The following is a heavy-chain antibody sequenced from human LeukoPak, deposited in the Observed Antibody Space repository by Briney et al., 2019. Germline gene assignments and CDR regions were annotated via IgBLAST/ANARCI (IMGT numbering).Heavy chain of an antibody. CDR3: GGLTGTTSPFDY. CDR2: IYYSGST. CDR1: GGSISSYY. D-gene: IGHD1-7*01. J-gene: IGHJ4*02. Sequence: PSETLSLTCTVSGGSISSYYWSWIRQPPGKGLEWIGYIYYSGSTNYNPSLKSRVTISVDTSKNQFSLKLSSVTAADTAVYYCGGLTGTTSPFDYWGQGTLVTVSS. V-gene: IGHV4-59*12.